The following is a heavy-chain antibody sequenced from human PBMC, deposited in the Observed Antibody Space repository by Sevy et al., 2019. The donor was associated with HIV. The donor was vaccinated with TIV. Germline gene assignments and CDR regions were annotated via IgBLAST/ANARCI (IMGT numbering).Heavy chain of an antibody. J-gene: IGHJ3*02. CDR3: AKDLVVLVGDAFDI. CDR1: GFSFSSYA. Sequence: GGSLRLSCAASGFSFSSYAMSWVCQAPGKGLESVSAISGSGGDTYYAHSVKGRFTISRDNSKNTLYLQMNSLRADDTAVYYCAKDLVVLVGDAFDIWGQGTMVTVSS. D-gene: IGHD2-8*02. CDR2: ISGSGGDT. V-gene: IGHV3-23*01.